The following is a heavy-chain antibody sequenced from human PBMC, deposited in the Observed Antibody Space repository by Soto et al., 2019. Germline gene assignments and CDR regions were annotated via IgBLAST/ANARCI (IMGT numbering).Heavy chain of an antibody. J-gene: IGHJ6*02. Sequence: GGSLRLSCAASGSTFSNAWMNWVRQAPGKGLEWVGRIKSKTDGGTTDYAAPVKGRFTISRDDSKNTLYLQMNSLKTEDTAVYYCTTDRKGYFVSYYYYGMDVWGQGTTVTVSS. CDR1: GSTFSNAW. CDR2: IKSKTDGGTT. CDR3: TTDRKGYFVSYYYYGMDV. V-gene: IGHV3-15*07. D-gene: IGHD3-22*01.